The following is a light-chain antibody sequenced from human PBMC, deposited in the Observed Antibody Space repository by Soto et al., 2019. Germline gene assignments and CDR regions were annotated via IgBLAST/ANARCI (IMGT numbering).Light chain of an antibody. CDR2: DVI. CDR1: SSDVGGYNH. CDR3: SSYAGSYTYV. J-gene: IGLJ1*01. V-gene: IGLV2-11*01. Sequence: QSALTQPRSVSGSPGQSVTISCTGTSSDVGGYNHVSWYQQRPGKAPKLMIYDVIKRPSGVPDRFSGSKSDNTASLTISGLQAEDEADYYCSSYAGSYTYVFATGTKVTVL.